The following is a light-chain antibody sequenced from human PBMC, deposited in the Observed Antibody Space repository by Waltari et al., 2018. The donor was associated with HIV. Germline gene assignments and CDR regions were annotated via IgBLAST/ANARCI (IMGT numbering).Light chain of an antibody. CDR2: DDD. V-gene: IGLV3-21*02. CDR3: QVWDGSSQHVV. Sequence: SYVVTQPPSMSVAPGQTASITCGGETFGTQGVNWHQQQAGLAPGVVVYDDDDRPPGIPDRFSGANSGNTATLTINRVEDGDEADYYCQVWDGSSQHVVFGGGTKLTVL. CDR1: TFGTQG. J-gene: IGLJ2*01.